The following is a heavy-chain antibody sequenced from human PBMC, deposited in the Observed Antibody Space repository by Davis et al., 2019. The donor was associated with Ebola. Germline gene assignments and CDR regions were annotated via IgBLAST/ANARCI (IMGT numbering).Heavy chain of an antibody. CDR3: AKGPGWELLPYYFDY. J-gene: IGHJ4*02. D-gene: IGHD1-26*01. CDR1: GFTFSSYA. V-gene: IGHV3-23*01. Sequence: PGGSLRFSCAASGFTFSSYAMSWVRQAPGKGLEWVSAISGSAGSTYYADSVKGRFTISRDNSKNTLYLQMNSLRAENTAVYYCAKGPGWELLPYYFDYWGQGTLVTVSS. CDR2: ISGSAGST.